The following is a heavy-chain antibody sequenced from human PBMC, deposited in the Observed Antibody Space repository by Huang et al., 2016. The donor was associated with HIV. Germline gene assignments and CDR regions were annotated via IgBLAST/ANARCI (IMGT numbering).Heavy chain of an antibody. CDR2: ISYDGSNK. Sequence: VQLVESGGGVVQPGRSLRLACAASGFSFSTYGVPWVREAPGKGVEWVAGISYDGSNKYYAHSVKGRFTISRDTSENKVYLQMNSLRHEDTAVYYCAKDGADEEWDIDYWGQGTLVTVSS. V-gene: IGHV3-30*18. J-gene: IGHJ4*02. D-gene: IGHD1-26*01. CDR3: AKDGADEEWDIDY. CDR1: GFSFSTYG.